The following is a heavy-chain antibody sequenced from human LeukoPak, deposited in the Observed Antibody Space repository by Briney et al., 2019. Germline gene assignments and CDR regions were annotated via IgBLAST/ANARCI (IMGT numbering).Heavy chain of an antibody. D-gene: IGHD4-11*01. V-gene: IGHV3-48*01. J-gene: IGHJ4*02. CDR3: ARGFAVGYSNYGVGFDY. Sequence: GGSLRLSCAASGFTFSSYSMNWVRQAPGKGLEWVSYISSSSSTIYYADSVKGRFTISRDNAKNSLYLQMNSLRAEDTAVYYCARGFAVGYSNYGVGFDYWGQGTLVTVSS. CDR1: GFTFSSYS. CDR2: ISSSSSTI.